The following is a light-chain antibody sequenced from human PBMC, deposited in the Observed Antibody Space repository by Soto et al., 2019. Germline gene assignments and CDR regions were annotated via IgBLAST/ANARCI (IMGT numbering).Light chain of an antibody. Sequence: EMVMTQSPATLSVSPGERATLSCRASQNLSRNLAWYQQQPGQAPRLLIFYASTRATGIPARFSGSGSGTDFTLTISSLQSEDFAVYSCQQYETWPHTFGQGTKLEIK. CDR1: QNLSRN. V-gene: IGKV3-15*01. CDR3: QQYETWPHT. CDR2: YAS. J-gene: IGKJ2*01.